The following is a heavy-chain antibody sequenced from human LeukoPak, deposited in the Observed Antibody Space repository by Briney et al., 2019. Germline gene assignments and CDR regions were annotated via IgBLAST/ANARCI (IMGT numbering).Heavy chain of an antibody. J-gene: IGHJ6*03. V-gene: IGHV3-13*01. D-gene: IGHD1-1*01. CDR3: ARGPPRGKYYYMDV. Sequence: PGGSLRLSCAASGFTFSSFDMHWVRQPTGQGLEWVSTIGTASDTYYPGSVEGRFTLSRDNDKNSLYLQMNSLTAGDTAVYYCARGPPRGKYYYMDVWGKGPTVTVSS. CDR1: GFTFSSFD. CDR2: IGTASDT.